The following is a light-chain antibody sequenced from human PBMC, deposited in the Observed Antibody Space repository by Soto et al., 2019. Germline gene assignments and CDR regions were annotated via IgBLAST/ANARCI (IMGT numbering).Light chain of an antibody. J-gene: IGLJ1*01. Sequence: QSVLTQPASVSGSPGQSITISCSGISSDFGSHNLVSWYQHHPGKAPKLMSYEGSKRPSGVSNRFSGSKSGNTASLTISGLQAEDEADYYCFSGAGDGTYVFGTGTKVTVL. CDR3: FSGAGDGTYV. CDR1: SSDFGSHNL. V-gene: IGLV2-23*01. CDR2: EGS.